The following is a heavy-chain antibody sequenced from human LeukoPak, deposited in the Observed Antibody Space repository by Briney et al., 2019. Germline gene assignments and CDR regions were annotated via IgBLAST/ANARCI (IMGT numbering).Heavy chain of an antibody. D-gene: IGHD6-13*01. CDR2: ISAYNGNT. V-gene: IGHV1-18*04. CDR3: ARVSTDSSSWFYYYGMDV. J-gene: IGHJ6*04. CDR1: GYTFTGYY. Sequence: ASVKVSCKASGYTFTGYYMHWVRQAPGQGLEWMGWISAYNGNTNYAQKLQGRVTMTTDTSTSTAYMELRSLRSDDTAVYYCARVSTDSSSWFYYYGMDVWGKGTTVTVSS.